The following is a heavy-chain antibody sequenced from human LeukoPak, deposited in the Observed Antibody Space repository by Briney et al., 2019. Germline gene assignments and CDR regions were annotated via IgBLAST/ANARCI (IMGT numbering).Heavy chain of an antibody. CDR3: AKRATMSGATYYFEY. J-gene: IGHJ4*02. CDR2: IYYSGST. D-gene: IGHD5-12*01. V-gene: IGHV4-39*07. CDR1: GGSISSSSYY. Sequence: SETLSLTCTVSGGSISSSSYYWGWIRRPPGKGLEWIGSIYYSGSTYYNPSLKSRVTISVDTSKNQFSLKLSSVTAADTAVYYCAKRATMSGATYYFEYWGQGTLVTVSS.